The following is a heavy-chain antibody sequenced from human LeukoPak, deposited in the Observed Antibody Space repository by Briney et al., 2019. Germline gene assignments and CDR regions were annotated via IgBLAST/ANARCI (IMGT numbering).Heavy chain of an antibody. Sequence: GESLKISCKGSGYSFTSYWIGWVRQMPGKGLEWMGIIYPGDSDTRYSPSFQGQVTISADKSISTAYLQWSSLKASDTAMYYCARLPRGDSGSWEYYFDYWGQGTLVTVSS. CDR1: GYSFTSYW. J-gene: IGHJ4*02. CDR2: IYPGDSDT. D-gene: IGHD1-26*01. V-gene: IGHV5-51*01. CDR3: ARLPRGDSGSWEYYFDY.